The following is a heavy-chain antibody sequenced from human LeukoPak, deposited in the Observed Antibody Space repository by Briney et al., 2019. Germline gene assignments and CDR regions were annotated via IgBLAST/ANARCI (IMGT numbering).Heavy chain of an antibody. CDR2: ISSSGSTI. D-gene: IGHD3-16*01. CDR3: ARGQGEGFDF. J-gene: IGHJ4*02. V-gene: IGHV3-48*03. Sequence: GGSLRLSCAASEFTFSSYEMNWIRQAPGKGLEWVSYISSSGSTIYYADSVKGRFTISRDNAKNSLYLQMNNLRVEDTAVYYCARGQGEGFDFWGQGTLVTVSS. CDR1: EFTFSSYE.